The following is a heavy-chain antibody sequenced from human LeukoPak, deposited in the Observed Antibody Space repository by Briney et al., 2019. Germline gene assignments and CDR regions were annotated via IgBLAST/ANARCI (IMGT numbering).Heavy chain of an antibody. CDR1: GFTFSSYG. CDR3: AKLSGNDAFDI. V-gene: IGHV3-30*02. Sequence: PGGSLRLSCAASGFTFSSYGMHWVRQAPGKGLEWVAFIQYDGSKKYYADSVKGRFTISRDNSKNTFYLQMNSLRAEDTSEYYCAKLSGNDAFDIWGQGTMVTVSS. D-gene: IGHD1-26*01. CDR2: IQYDGSKK. J-gene: IGHJ3*02.